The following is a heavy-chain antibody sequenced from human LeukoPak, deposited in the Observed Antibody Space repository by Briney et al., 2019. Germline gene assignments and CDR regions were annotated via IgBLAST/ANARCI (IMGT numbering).Heavy chain of an antibody. J-gene: IGHJ4*02. D-gene: IGHD3-22*01. CDR3: AGGQTYYYDTSGHYPLDY. CDR2: XXXXGSXK. CDR1: GFTFSTYW. V-gene: IGHV3-7*01. Sequence: GGSLRLSCAASGFTFSTYWXXXVXXXXXXXXXXXXNXXXXGSXKYYVDSVKGRFTISRDNAKXXLYLQMNSLRAEDTAVYYCAGGQTYYYDTSGHYPLDYWGQGTLVTVSS.